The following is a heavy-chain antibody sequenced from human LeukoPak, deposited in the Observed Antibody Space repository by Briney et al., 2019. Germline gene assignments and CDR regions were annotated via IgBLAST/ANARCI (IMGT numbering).Heavy chain of an antibody. V-gene: IGHV3-23*01. CDR3: AKDLGSGYYYYFDS. J-gene: IGHJ4*02. Sequence: GGSLRLSCAASGFTFSNSAMSWVRQAPGKGLEWVSVISGSGGSTYYADSVKGRFTISRDNSKNTLYLQMNSLRAENTAVYYCAKDLGSGYYYYFDSWGQGTLVTVSS. D-gene: IGHD3-3*01. CDR2: ISGSGGST. CDR1: GFTFSNSA.